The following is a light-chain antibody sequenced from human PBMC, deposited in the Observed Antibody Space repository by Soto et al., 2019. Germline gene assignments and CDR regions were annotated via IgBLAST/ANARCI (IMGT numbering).Light chain of an antibody. CDR3: SSYTSSSTLV. CDR1: SSDVGGYNY. J-gene: IGLJ2*01. Sequence: QSALTQPASVSGSPGQSITISCTGTSSDVGGYNYVSWYQQHPGKAPKLMIYDVNNRPSGVSNRFSGSKSGNTASLTIGGLQAEDEADYYCSSYTSSSTLVFGGGTKLTVL. CDR2: DVN. V-gene: IGLV2-14*01.